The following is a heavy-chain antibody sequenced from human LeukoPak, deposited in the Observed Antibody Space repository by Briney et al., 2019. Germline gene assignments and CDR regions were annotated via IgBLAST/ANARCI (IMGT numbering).Heavy chain of an antibody. CDR1: GGTFSSYA. V-gene: IGHV1-69*05. D-gene: IGHD3-22*01. CDR3: ARNGKGSGYTLDY. J-gene: IGHJ4*02. Sequence: SVKVSRKASGGTFSSYAISWVRQAPGQGLEWMGGIIPIFGTADYAQKFQGRVTITTDESTSTAYMELSSLRSEDTAVYYCARNGKGSGYTLDYWGQGTLVTVSS. CDR2: IIPIFGTA.